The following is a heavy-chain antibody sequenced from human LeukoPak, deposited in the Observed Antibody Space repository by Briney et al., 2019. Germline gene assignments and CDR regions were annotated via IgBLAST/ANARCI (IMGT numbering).Heavy chain of an antibody. Sequence: SGGSLRLSCAASGFTFSSYAMHWVRQAPGKGLEWVAVISYDGSNKYYADSVKGRFTISRDNSKNTLYLQMNSLRAEDTAVYYCARVLSDDSDYFDYWGQGTLVTVSS. J-gene: IGHJ4*02. D-gene: IGHD3-22*01. CDR2: ISYDGSNK. CDR1: GFTFSSYA. CDR3: ARVLSDDSDYFDY. V-gene: IGHV3-30-3*01.